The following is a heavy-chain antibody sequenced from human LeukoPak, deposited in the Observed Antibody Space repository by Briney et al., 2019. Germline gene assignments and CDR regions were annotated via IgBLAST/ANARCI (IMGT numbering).Heavy chain of an antibody. V-gene: IGHV3-74*01. CDR1: GFTFSSYW. CDR3: ARDMGYCSSSNCYTYYLDY. J-gene: IGHJ4*02. CDR2: INGDGSIT. Sequence: GGSLRLSCAASGFTFSSYWMHWVRQAPGKGLVWVSRINGDGSITTYADSVKGRFTISRDNAKNSLYLQMNSLRGEDTAVYYCARDMGYCSSSNCYTYYLDYWGQGTLVTVSS. D-gene: IGHD2-2*01.